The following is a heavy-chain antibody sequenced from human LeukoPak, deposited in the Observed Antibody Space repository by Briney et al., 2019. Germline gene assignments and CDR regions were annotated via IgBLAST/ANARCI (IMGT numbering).Heavy chain of an antibody. CDR2: INHSGTT. CDR3: ARVGSRSSYYYYYMDV. V-gene: IGHV4-34*01. D-gene: IGHD2-15*01. J-gene: IGHJ6*03. Sequence: SETLSLTCAVYGGSFSGYYWSWIRQPPGKGLEWIGEINHSGTTNYNPSLKSRVTISVDTSKNQFSLKLSSVTAADTAVYYCARVGSRSSYYYYYMDVWGKGTTDTVSS. CDR1: GGSFSGYY.